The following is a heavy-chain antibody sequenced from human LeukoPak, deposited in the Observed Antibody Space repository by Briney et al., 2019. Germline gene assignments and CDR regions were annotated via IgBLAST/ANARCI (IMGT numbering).Heavy chain of an antibody. D-gene: IGHD1-26*01. CDR2: INHSGST. J-gene: IGHJ5*02. Sequence: PSETLSLTCAVYGGSFSGYYWSWIRQPPGKGLERIGEINHSGSTNYNPSLKSRVTISVDTSKNQFSLKLSSVTAADTAVYYCARGRGSYYGNWFDPWGQGTLVTVSS. CDR1: GGSFSGYY. V-gene: IGHV4-34*01. CDR3: ARGRGSYYGNWFDP.